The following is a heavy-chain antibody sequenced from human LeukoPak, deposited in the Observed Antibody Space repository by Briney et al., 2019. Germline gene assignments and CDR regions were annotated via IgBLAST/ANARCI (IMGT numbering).Heavy chain of an antibody. V-gene: IGHV4-61*01. D-gene: IGHD7-27*01. CDR1: GGSVSSGSYY. Sequence: SETLSLTCTVSGGSVSSGSYYWSWIRQPPGKGLEWIGYIYYSGSTNYNPSLKSRVTISVDKSKNQFSLKLSSVTAADTAVYYCARQALGIRGYYFDYWGQGTLVTVSS. CDR2: IYYSGST. CDR3: ARQALGIRGYYFDY. J-gene: IGHJ4*02.